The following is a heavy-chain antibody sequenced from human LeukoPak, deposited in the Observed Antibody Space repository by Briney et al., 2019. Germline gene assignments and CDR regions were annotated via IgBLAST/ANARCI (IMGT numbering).Heavy chain of an antibody. D-gene: IGHD4-17*01. J-gene: IGHJ4*02. CDR3: ARGPHDYGDYETTTDFDY. CDR1: GFTFSSYG. CDR2: IWYDGSNK. Sequence: QPGRSLRLSCAASGFTFSSYGMHWVRQAPGKGLEWVAVIWYDGSNKYYADSVKGRFTISRDNSKNTLYLQMNSLRAEDTAVYYCARGPHDYGDYETTTDFDYWGQGTLVTVSS. V-gene: IGHV3-33*01.